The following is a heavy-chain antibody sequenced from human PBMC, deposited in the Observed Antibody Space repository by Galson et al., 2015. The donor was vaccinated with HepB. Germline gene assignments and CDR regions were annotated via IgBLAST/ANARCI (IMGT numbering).Heavy chain of an antibody. CDR1: GFTFSSYS. D-gene: IGHD3-22*01. CDR2: ISSSSSYI. V-gene: IGHV3-21*01. J-gene: IGHJ2*01. Sequence: SLRLSCAASGFTFSSYSMNWVRQAPGKGLEWVSSISSSSSYIYYADSVKGRFTISRDNAKNSLYLQMNSLRAEDTAVYYCARDPEYYDSGQFDLWGRGTLVTVSS. CDR3: ARDPEYYDSGQFDL.